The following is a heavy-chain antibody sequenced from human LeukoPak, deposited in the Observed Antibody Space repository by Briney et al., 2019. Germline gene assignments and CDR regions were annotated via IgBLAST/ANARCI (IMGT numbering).Heavy chain of an antibody. Sequence: SQTLSLTCTVSGGSISSGRYYWSWIRQHPGKGLEWIGYIYDSVNTHYNPSLTSRVTISVDTSKNQFSLKLSSVTAADTAVYYCARDDRRFLDYWGQGTLVTVSS. CDR1: GGSISSGRYY. D-gene: IGHD3-3*01. CDR2: IYDSVNT. V-gene: IGHV4-31*03. CDR3: ARDDRRFLDY. J-gene: IGHJ4*02.